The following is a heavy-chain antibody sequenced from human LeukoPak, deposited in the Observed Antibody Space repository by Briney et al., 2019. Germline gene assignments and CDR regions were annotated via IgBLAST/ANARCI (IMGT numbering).Heavy chain of an antibody. CDR2: INPSGGST. Sequence: ASVKVSCKASGYTFTSYYMHWVRQAPGQGLEWMGIINPSGGSTSYAQKFQGGVTMTRDTSTSTVYMELSSLRSEDTAVYYCARAGVQHFVVVPAGFLDYGAQEPLVTVPS. D-gene: IGHD2-2*01. J-gene: IGHJ4*02. V-gene: IGHV1-46*01. CDR1: GYTFTSYY. CDR3: ARAGVQHFVVVPAGFLDY.